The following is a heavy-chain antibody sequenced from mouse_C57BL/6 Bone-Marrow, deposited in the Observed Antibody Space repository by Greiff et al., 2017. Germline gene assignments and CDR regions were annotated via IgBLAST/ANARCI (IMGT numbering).Heavy chain of an antibody. CDR2: IDPENGDT. CDR1: GFNIKDDY. Sequence: VQLQQSGAELVRPGASVTLSCTASGFNIKDDYMHWVKQRPEQGLEWIGWIDPENGDTESASKFQGKATITADTSSNTAYLQLSSLTSEDTAVYYCTTFITTVVADYWGQGTTLTVSS. V-gene: IGHV14-4*01. D-gene: IGHD1-1*01. J-gene: IGHJ2*01. CDR3: TTFITTVVADY.